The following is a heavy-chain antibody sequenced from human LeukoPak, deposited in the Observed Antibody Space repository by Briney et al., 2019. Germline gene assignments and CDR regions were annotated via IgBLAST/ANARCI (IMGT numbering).Heavy chain of an antibody. CDR3: AKGLSPGTYDY. CDR2: INSDGSST. CDR1: GFTFSSYW. J-gene: IGHJ4*02. V-gene: IGHV3-74*01. D-gene: IGHD1-1*01. Sequence: GGSLRLSCAASGFTFSSYWMHWVRQAPGKGPVWVSRINSDGSSTSYADSVKGRFTISRDNSKNTLYLQMNSLRAEDTAVYYCAKGLSPGTYDYWGQGTLVTVSS.